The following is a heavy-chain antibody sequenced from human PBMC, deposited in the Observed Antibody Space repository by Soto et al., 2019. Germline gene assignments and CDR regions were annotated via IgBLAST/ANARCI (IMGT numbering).Heavy chain of an antibody. Sequence: GGSLRVSWAASGCTFSSYAMSWVSQAPEKGLEWVSAISGSGGSTYYADSVKGRFTISRDNSKNTLYLQMNSLRAEDTAVYYCANQLLGIAAAGDIYFDYWGQGTLVTVSS. CDR2: ISGSGGST. CDR1: GCTFSSYA. D-gene: IGHD6-13*01. CDR3: ANQLLGIAAAGDIYFDY. V-gene: IGHV3-23*01. J-gene: IGHJ4*02.